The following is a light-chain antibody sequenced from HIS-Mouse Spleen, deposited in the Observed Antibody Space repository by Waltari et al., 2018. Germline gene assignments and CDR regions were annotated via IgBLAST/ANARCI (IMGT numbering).Light chain of an antibody. V-gene: IGLV2-23*01. CDR1: SSDVGSYNL. CDR2: EGS. J-gene: IGLJ3*02. CDR3: CSYAGSPRV. Sequence: QSALTQPASVSGSPGQSITLSCTGTSSDVGSYNLVSWYQQHPGKAPKLMIYEGSKRPSGVSNRCSGSKSGNTASLTISGLQAEDEADYYCCSYAGSPRVFGGGTKLTVL.